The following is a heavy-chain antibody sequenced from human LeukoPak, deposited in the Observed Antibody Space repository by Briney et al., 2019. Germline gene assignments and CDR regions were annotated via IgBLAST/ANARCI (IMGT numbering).Heavy chain of an antibody. CDR3: AKAVDVYNYKN. J-gene: IGHJ1*01. D-gene: IGHD5-24*01. V-gene: IGHV3-23*01. CDR2: ISGSGGST. CDR1: GFTFSSYA. Sequence: GGSLSLSCAASGFTFSSYAMSWVRQAPWKGLEWVSAISGSGGSTYYADSVKGRFTISRDNSKNTLYLQMNSLRAEDTAVYYCAKAVDVYNYKNWGQGTLVTVSS.